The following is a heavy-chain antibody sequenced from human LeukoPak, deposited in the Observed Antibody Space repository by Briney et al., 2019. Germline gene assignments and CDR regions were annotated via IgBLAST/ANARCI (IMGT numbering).Heavy chain of an antibody. CDR2: IIPIFGTA. Sequence: GASVKVSCKASGYTFTSYDINWVRQAPGQGLEWMGGIIPIFGTANYAQKFQGRVTITADESTCTAYMELSSLRSEDTAVYYCARGLSWGSVAFDIWGQGTMVTVSS. J-gene: IGHJ3*02. V-gene: IGHV1-69*13. CDR3: ARGLSWGSVAFDI. D-gene: IGHD7-27*01. CDR1: GYTFTSYD.